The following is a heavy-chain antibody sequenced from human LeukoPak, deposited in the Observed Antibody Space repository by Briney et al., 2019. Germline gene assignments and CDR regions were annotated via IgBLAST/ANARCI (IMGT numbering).Heavy chain of an antibody. J-gene: IGHJ2*01. CDR1: GFTFSSSW. Sequence: GGSLRLSCAASGFTFSSSWMHWVRQGPGKGLVWVARMNGDGRTINYADSVKGRFTFSRDNAKNTLYLQMNSLRAEDAAVYYCARAGNYYFDLWGRGTLVTVSS. D-gene: IGHD1-7*01. CDR2: MNGDGRTI. V-gene: IGHV3-74*01. CDR3: ARAGNYYFDL.